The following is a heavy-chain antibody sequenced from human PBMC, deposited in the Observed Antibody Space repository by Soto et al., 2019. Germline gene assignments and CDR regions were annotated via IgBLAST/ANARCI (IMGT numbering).Heavy chain of an antibody. D-gene: IGHD6-19*01. Sequence: PGGSLRLSCAASGFTFSSYAMSWVRQAPGKGLEWVSGISGSGDSIYYADSVKGRFTISRDNSKNTLYLQMSSLGAEDTAVYYCAKTVPGTKYWGQGTLVTVSS. CDR1: GFTFSSYA. J-gene: IGHJ4*02. CDR2: ISGSGDSI. CDR3: AKTVPGTKY. V-gene: IGHV3-23*01.